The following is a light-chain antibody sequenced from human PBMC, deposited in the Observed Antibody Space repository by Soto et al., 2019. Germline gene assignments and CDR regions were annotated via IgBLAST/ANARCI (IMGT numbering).Light chain of an antibody. CDR3: SSYTSSSTLI. CDR1: SSDVGGYNF. V-gene: IGLV2-14*03. J-gene: IGLJ2*01. CDR2: DVR. Sequence: QSALTQPASVSGSPGQSISISCTGTSSDVGGYNFVSWYQQHPGKAPKFIIYDVRNRPSGVSNRFSGSRSGNTASLTISGLQAEDEAGYYCSSYTSSSTLIFGGGTKLTVL.